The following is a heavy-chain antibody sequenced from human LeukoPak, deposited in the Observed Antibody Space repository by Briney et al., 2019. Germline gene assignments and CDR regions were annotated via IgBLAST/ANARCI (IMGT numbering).Heavy chain of an antibody. CDR2: INPNIGGT. CDR1: GYTFTDYY. V-gene: IGHV1-2*02. Sequence: ASVKVSCKASGYTFTDYYMHWVRQAPGQRLEWMGWINPNIGGTYYGQKFQGRVTMTRDTSISTVYMELSRLRSDDTVVYYWAKTSEIQLWPSYVDYWGQETLVTVSS. J-gene: IGHJ4*02. D-gene: IGHD5-18*01. CDR3: AKTSEIQLWPSYVDY.